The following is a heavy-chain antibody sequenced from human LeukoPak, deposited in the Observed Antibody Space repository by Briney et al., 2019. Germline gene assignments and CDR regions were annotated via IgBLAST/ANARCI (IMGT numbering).Heavy chain of an antibody. J-gene: IGHJ3*02. D-gene: IGHD6-13*01. CDR3: ARGLGGETGYSSSGDAFDI. CDR1: GGSISSYY. CDR2: IYYSGST. V-gene: IGHV4-59*12. Sequence: SETLSLTCTVSGGSISSYYWSWIRQPPGKGLERIGYIYYSGSTNYNPTLKSRVTISVDTSKNQFSLKLSSVTAADTAVYYCARGLGGETGYSSSGDAFDIWGQGTMVTVSS.